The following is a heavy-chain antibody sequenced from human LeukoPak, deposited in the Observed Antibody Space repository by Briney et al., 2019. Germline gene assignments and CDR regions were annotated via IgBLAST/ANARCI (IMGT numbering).Heavy chain of an antibody. CDR1: GFTFDDYG. D-gene: IGHD3-3*01. J-gene: IGHJ4*02. CDR2: INWNGGST. CDR3: ATLYDFWSGYYPN. Sequence: PGGPLRLSCAASGFTFDDYGMSWVRQAPGKGLEWVSGINWNGGSTGYADSVKGRFTISRDNAKNSLYLQMNSLRAEDTALYYCATLYDFWSGYYPNWGQGTLVTVSS. V-gene: IGHV3-20*04.